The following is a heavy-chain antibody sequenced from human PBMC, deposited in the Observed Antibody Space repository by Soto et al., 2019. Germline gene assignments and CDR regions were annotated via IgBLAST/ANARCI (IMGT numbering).Heavy chain of an antibody. D-gene: IGHD3-10*01. CDR3: ARDQVGVWFGELLKYNWFDP. Sequence: GASVKVSCKASGYTFTSYGISWVRQAPGQGLEWMGWISAYNGNTNYAQKLQGRVTMTTDTSTSTAYMELRSLRSDDTAVYYCARDQVGVWFGELLKYNWFDPWGQGTLVTVSS. CDR2: ISAYNGNT. V-gene: IGHV1-18*01. CDR1: GYTFTSYG. J-gene: IGHJ5*02.